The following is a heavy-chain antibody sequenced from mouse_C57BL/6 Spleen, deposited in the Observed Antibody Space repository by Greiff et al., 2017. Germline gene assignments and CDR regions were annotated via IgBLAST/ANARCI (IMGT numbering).Heavy chain of an antibody. Sequence: VKLVESGAELVRPGASVTLSCKASGYTFTDYEMHWVKQTPVHGLEWIGAIDPETGGTAYNQKFKGKAILTADKSSSTAYMELRSLTSEDSAVYYCTRERAYYSNWFAYWGQGTLVTVSA. V-gene: IGHV1-15*01. J-gene: IGHJ3*01. CDR3: TRERAYYSNWFAY. D-gene: IGHD2-5*01. CDR2: IDPETGGT. CDR1: GYTFTDYE.